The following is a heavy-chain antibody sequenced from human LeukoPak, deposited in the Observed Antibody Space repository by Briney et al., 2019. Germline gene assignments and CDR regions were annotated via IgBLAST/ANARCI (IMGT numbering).Heavy chain of an antibody. V-gene: IGHV3-23*01. D-gene: IGHD3-10*02. J-gene: IGHJ4*02. Sequence: GGSLRLSCAASGFTFSSYGMHWVRQAPGKGLEWVSAISGSGGSTYYADSVKGRFTISRDNSKNTLYLQMNSLRAEDTAVYYCAKYVRGLQHFDYWGQGTLVTVSS. CDR2: ISGSGGST. CDR1: GFTFSSYG. CDR3: AKYVRGLQHFDY.